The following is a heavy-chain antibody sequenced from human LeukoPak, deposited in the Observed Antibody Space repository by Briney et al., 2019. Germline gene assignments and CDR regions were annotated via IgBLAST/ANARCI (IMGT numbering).Heavy chain of an antibody. D-gene: IGHD3-22*01. J-gene: IGHJ4*02. CDR2: VRYDETTK. CDR1: GFTFSSYA. Sequence: GGSLRLSCAASGFTFSSYAMSWVRQAPGKGLEWVAFVRYDETTKFYADSVKGRFTISRDNAKNSLYLQMNSLRAEDTALYYCARDRGYSTFDYWGQGILVTVSS. CDR3: ARDRGYSTFDY. V-gene: IGHV3-30*02.